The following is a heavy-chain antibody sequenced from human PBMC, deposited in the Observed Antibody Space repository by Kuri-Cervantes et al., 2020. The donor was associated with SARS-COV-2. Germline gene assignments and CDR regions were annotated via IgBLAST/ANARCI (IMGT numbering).Heavy chain of an antibody. CDR1: GGSISSGSYY. CDR3: ARGDWLLHRGYYYMDV. D-gene: IGHD3-3*01. CDR2: IHTGRRT. V-gene: IGHV4-61*09. J-gene: IGHJ6*03. Sequence: SETLSLSCSVSGGSISSGSYYWSWIRQPAGKGLEWIGYIHTGRRTNYNHYLKSRVTISVDTSKKHFTLMLSPVTTADTAVYDCARGDWLLHRGYYYMDVWGNGTRVTVSS.